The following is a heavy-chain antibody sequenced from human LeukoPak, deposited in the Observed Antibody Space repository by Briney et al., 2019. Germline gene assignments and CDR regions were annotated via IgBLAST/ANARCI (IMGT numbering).Heavy chain of an antibody. Sequence: SETLSLTCAVYGGSFSGYYWSWIRQPPGKGLEWIGEINHSGSTNYNPSLKSRVTISVDTSKNQFSLKLSSVTAADTSVYYCALTAVAGDKIFDYWGQGTLVTVSS. CDR3: ALTAVAGDKIFDY. CDR1: GGSFSGYY. D-gene: IGHD6-19*01. J-gene: IGHJ4*02. CDR2: INHSGST. V-gene: IGHV4-34*01.